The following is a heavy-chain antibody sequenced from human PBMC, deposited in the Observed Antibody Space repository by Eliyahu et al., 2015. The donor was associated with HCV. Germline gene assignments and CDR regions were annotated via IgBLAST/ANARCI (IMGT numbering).Heavy chain of an antibody. CDR1: GFTFGDYG. Sequence: EMQLVESGGGVVQPGRSLRLSCEVXGFTFGDYGMHWIRQAPGKGLEWVSGVNWNSGRIGXADSVKGRFTISRDNAKSSVYLQMDSLRVEDTAMYYCAKGSINYYYSSGLFDPWGQGTLVIVSS. CDR2: VNWNSGRI. J-gene: IGHJ5*02. D-gene: IGHD3-10*01. V-gene: IGHV3-9*01. CDR3: AKGSINYYYSSGLFDP.